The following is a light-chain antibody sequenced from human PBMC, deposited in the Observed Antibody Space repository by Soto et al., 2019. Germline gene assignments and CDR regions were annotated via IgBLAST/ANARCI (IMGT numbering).Light chain of an antibody. Sequence: SYELTQPPSVSVAPGQTARITCGGNNIGSKSVHWYQQKLGQAPVLVVDDDSDRPSGIPERFSGSNSGNTATLTISRVEAGDEADYFCHVWDSSSEQVFGTGTKVTVL. CDR1: NIGSKS. V-gene: IGLV3-21*02. J-gene: IGLJ1*01. CDR3: HVWDSSSEQV. CDR2: DDS.